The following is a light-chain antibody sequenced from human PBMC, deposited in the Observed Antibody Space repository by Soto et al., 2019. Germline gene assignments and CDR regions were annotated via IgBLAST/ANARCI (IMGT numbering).Light chain of an antibody. CDR2: TVN. V-gene: IGLV2-11*01. Sequence: QSALTQPRSVSGSPGQSVTISCTGTSSDVGGYNYVSWYQQHPGKAPKLLIYTVNKRPSGVPDRFSGSKSGTSASLAITGLQAEDEADYYCQSYDSSLSGYVFGPGTKLT. CDR3: QSYDSSLSGYV. J-gene: IGLJ1*01. CDR1: SSDVGGYNY.